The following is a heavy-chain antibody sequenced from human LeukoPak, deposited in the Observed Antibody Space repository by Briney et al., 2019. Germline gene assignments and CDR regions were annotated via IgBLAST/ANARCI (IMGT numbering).Heavy chain of an antibody. CDR2: ILYSGTT. CDR1: SASISSGGYY. J-gene: IGHJ3*02. V-gene: IGHV4-30-4*08. CDR3: ARADPGDAFDI. Sequence: SQNLSLTCTVSSASISSGGYYWSWIRQPPGKGLEWIAYILYSGTTYNNPSLKSRLTISMNTSKNQFSLTLSSVTAADTAVYYCARADPGDAFDIWGQGTMVTVSS.